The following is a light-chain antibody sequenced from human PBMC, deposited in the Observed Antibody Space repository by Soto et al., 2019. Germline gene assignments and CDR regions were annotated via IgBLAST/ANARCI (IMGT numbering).Light chain of an antibody. Sequence: EIVLTQSPATLSLSPGERATLSCRASRSVNNYLAWYQQKPGQAPRLLITDASNRATGIPARFSGSGSGTDFTLTISSLETEDFAVYYYQHRSEWPVSCGKGTRLESK. CDR1: RSVNNY. J-gene: IGKJ5*01. V-gene: IGKV3-11*01. CDR2: DAS. CDR3: QHRSEWPVS.